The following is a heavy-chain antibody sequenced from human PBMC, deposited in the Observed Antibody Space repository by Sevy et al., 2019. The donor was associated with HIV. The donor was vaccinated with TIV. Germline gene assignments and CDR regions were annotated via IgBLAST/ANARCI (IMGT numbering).Heavy chain of an antibody. Sequence: SESLSLTCSVSGGSISSYYWSWIRQPPGKGLEWIDYSGSTNYNSSLKSRVTISVDRSKNQFSLKRRSVTAVDSATYYCARVRYTYGFPIFFDYWGQGILVTVSS. J-gene: IGHJ4*02. D-gene: IGHD5-18*01. CDR3: ARVRYTYGFPIFFDY. CDR2: YSGST. CDR1: GGSISSYY. V-gene: IGHV4-59*01.